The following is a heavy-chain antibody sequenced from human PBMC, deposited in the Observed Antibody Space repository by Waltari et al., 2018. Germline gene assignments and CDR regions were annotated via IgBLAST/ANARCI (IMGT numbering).Heavy chain of an antibody. CDR3: ARFPPPFGDAFDI. CDR1: GCSISSGSYY. D-gene: IGHD3-10*01. J-gene: IGHJ3*02. CDR2: IYTSGST. V-gene: IGHV4-61*02. Sequence: QVQLQESGPGLVKPSQTLSLTCTVSGCSISSGSYYWSWTRQPAGKGLEWIGRIYTSGSTNYNPSLKSRVTISVDTSKNQFSLKLSSVTAADTAVYYCARFPPPFGDAFDIWGQGTMVTVSS.